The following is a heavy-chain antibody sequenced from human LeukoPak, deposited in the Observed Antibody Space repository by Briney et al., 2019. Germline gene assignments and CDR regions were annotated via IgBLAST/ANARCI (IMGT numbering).Heavy chain of an antibody. J-gene: IGHJ4*02. CDR1: GFTFSFYS. CDR3: AREFGGSASGAGY. V-gene: IGHV3-21*01. CDR2: MSVSSGLI. Sequence: GGSLRLSCAASGFTFSFYSMNWVRQAPGEGLEWVSSMSVSSGLIYYADSVKGRFTVSRDNAKNSLYLQMNSLRAEDTAVYYCAREFGGSASGAGYWGQGTLVTVSS. D-gene: IGHD3-10*01.